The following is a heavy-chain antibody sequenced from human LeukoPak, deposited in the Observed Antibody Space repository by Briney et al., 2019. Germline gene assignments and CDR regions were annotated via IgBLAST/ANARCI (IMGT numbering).Heavy chain of an antibody. J-gene: IGHJ4*02. Sequence: GGSLRLSCAASGFTFSSYGMHWVRQAPGKGLEWVAVIWYDGSNEYYADSVKGRFTISRDNSKNTVYLQMSSLRAEDTAVYYCARDGSYARSFDYWGQGTLVTVAT. V-gene: IGHV3-33*01. CDR1: GFTFSSYG. D-gene: IGHD2-2*01. CDR3: ARDGSYARSFDY. CDR2: IWYDGSNE.